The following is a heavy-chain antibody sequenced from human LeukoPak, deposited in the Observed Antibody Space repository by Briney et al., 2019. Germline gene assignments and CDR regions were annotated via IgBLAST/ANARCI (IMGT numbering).Heavy chain of an antibody. V-gene: IGHV4-39*07. D-gene: IGHD3-10*01. CDR1: GGSISSSSYY. Sequence: PSETLSLTCTVSGGSISSSSYYWGWIRQPPGKGLEWIGSIYYSGSTYHNPSLKSRVTISVDTSKNQFSLKLSSVTAADTAVYYCARGVGYYGSHFDYWGQGTLVTVSS. CDR3: ARGVGYYGSHFDY. J-gene: IGHJ4*02. CDR2: IYYSGST.